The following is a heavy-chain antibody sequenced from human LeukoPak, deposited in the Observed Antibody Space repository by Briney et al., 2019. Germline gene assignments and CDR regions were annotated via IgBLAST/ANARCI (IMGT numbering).Heavy chain of an antibody. CDR2: INSDGSST. V-gene: IGHV3-74*01. CDR1: GFTFSSYW. CDR3: ARDNGYSSSWPYY. Sequence: GGSLRLSCAASGFTFSSYWMYWVRQAPGKGLVWVSRINSDGSSTSYADSVKGRFTISRDNAKNSLYLQMNSLRAEDTAVYYCARDNGYSSSWPYYWGQGTLVTVSS. J-gene: IGHJ4*02. D-gene: IGHD6-13*01.